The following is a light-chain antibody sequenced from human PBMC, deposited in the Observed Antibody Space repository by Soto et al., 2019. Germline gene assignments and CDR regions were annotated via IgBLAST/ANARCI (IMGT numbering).Light chain of an antibody. V-gene: IGLV2-23*02. CDR1: SSDVGSYDL. J-gene: IGLJ1*01. Sequence: QSALTQPASVSGSPGQSITISCTGTSSDVGSYDLVSWYQQHPGTAPKLMIFEVNKRPSGVSNRFSGSKSGNTASLTISGLHAEDEADYYCCSYAGSSPYVFGTGTKVTVL. CDR2: EVN. CDR3: CSYAGSSPYV.